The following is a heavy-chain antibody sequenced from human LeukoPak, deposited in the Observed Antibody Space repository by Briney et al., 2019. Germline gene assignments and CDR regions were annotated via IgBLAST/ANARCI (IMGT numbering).Heavy chain of an antibody. D-gene: IGHD1-1*01. CDR3: AGCAGNSCYFDY. J-gene: IGHJ4*02. CDR1: GFSFISYW. Sequence: GGSLRLSCAASGFSFISYWMSWVRQAPGKGLEWVANIKQDGSAENYVDSVKGRFTISRDNAKNSLYLQLNSLRAEDTAVYYCAGCAGNSCYFDYWGQGTLVIVSS. CDR2: IKQDGSAE. V-gene: IGHV3-7*01.